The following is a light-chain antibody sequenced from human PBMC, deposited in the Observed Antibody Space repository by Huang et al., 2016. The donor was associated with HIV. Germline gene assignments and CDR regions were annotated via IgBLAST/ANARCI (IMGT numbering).Light chain of an antibody. Sequence: ERVMTQSPATLSVAPGERVTLYCRASHSVSSNLAWYQQKPGQAPRLLIHGAATRATGIPARFSGIGSATEFTLAISSLQSEDSGVYFCQQYDNWPLTFGQGTRLEIK. J-gene: IGKJ5*01. CDR2: GAA. V-gene: IGKV3-15*01. CDR3: QQYDNWPLT. CDR1: HSVSSN.